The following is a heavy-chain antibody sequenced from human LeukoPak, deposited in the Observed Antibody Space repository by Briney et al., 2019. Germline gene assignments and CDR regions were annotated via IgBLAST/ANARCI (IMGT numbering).Heavy chain of an antibody. CDR1: GFTVSRNY. CDR3: ARDRQFSFDY. V-gene: IGHV3-48*02. D-gene: IGHD5-24*01. CDR2: ISSSSSTI. J-gene: IGHJ4*02. Sequence: GGSLRLSCAASGFTVSRNYMSWVRQAPEKGLEWVSYISSSSSTIYYADSVKGRFTISRDNAKNSLSLQMNSLRDEDTAVYYCARDRQFSFDYWGQGTLVTVSS.